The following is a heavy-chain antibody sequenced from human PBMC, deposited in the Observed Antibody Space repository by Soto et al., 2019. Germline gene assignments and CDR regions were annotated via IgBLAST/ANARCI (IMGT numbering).Heavy chain of an antibody. CDR1: GYTFANYG. CDR2: ISAYNGNT. D-gene: IGHD2-21*02. J-gene: IGHJ4*02. Sequence: QVQLVQSGGEVKMPGASVRVSCKASGYTFANYGITWVRQAPGQGLEWMGWISAYNGNTNYAQKLQGRVTMTTDTSTSTAYMDLTSLRSDDTAVYYCAIYQRGRDWHGEDCWGQGTLVTVSS. V-gene: IGHV1-18*01. CDR3: AIYQRGRDWHGEDC.